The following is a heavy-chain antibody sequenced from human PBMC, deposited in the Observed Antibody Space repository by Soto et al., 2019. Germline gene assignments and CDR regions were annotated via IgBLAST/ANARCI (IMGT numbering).Heavy chain of an antibody. V-gene: IGHV4-30-2*01. CDR2: IYHSGST. J-gene: IGHJ5*02. CDR3: ACWVNWFDP. CDR1: GGSISSGGYS. D-gene: IGHD6-13*01. Sequence: SETLSLTCAVSGGSISSGGYSWSWIRQPPGKGLEWIGYIYHSGSTYYNPSLKSRVTISVDRSKNQFSLKLSSVTAADTAVYYCACWVNWFDPWGQGTLVTVSS.